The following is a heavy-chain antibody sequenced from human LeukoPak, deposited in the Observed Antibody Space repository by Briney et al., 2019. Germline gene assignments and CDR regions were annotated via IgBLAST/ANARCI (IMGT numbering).Heavy chain of an antibody. V-gene: IGHV3-21*01. CDR1: GFTFSSYS. Sequence: PGGSLRLSCAASGFTFSSYSMNWVRQAPGKGLEWVSSISSSSSYIYYADSVKDRFTISRDNAKNSLYLQMNSLRAEDTAVYYCARRSKGVAGTGDYWGQGTLVTVSS. J-gene: IGHJ4*02. CDR2: ISSSSSYI. CDR3: ARRSKGVAGTGDY. D-gene: IGHD6-19*01.